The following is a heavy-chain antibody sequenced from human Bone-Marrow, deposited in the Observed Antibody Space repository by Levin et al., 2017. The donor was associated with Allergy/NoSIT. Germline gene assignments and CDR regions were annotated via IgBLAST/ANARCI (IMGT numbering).Heavy chain of an antibody. J-gene: IGHJ4*02. CDR2: ISNSGVYI. V-gene: IGHV3-21*01. CDR3: TRGGSGSFYYLAPDQ. D-gene: IGHD3-10*01. CDR1: GFTFSSYS. Sequence: GGSLRLSCAASGFTFSSYSMNWVRQAPGKGLEWVSSISNSGVYIYYADSLKGRFTVSRDNAKKSLFLQMNSLRAEDTAIYYCTRGGSGSFYYLAPDQWGQGTLVTVSS.